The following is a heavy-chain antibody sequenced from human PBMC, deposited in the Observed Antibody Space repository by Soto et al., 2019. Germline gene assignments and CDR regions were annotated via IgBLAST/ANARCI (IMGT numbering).Heavy chain of an antibody. D-gene: IGHD6-19*01. V-gene: IGHV5-10-1*01. J-gene: IGHJ4*02. CDR3: ARQTRIAVAGTYYFDY. CDR2: IDPSDSYT. Sequence: RGESLKISCKGSGYSFTSYWISWVRQMPGKGLEWMGRIDPSDSYTNYSPSFQGHVTISADKSISTAYLQWSSLKASDTAMYYCARQTRIAVAGTYYFDYWGQGTLVTVSS. CDR1: GYSFTSYW.